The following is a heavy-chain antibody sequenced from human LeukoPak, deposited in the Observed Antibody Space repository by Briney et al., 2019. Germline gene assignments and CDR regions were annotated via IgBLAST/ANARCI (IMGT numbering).Heavy chain of an antibody. CDR2: IWYDGTKN. CDR1: GFTFSSYG. J-gene: IGHJ4*02. CDR3: ARPPYPPGRPFSFAS. D-gene: IGHD6-6*01. Sequence: PGGSLRLSCAASGFTFSSYGMHWVRQAPGKGLEWVAIIWYDGTKNYYADSVKGRFTISRDNFNNTLYLQMNSLRAEDTALYYCARPPYPPGRPFSFASWAKEPLVTVSS. V-gene: IGHV3-33*08.